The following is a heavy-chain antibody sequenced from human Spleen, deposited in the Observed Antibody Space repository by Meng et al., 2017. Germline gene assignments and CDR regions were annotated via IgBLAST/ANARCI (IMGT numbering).Heavy chain of an antibody. V-gene: IGHV3-23*01. CDR3: AKDTGRVAWYSGTNYMGY. CDR2: ISGSGGST. D-gene: IGHD1-26*01. Sequence: TCAASGFTFSSYAMSWVRQAPGKGLEWVSAISGSGGSTYYADSVKGRFTISRDNSKNRLYLEMHSLRAEDTAIYYCAKDTGRVAWYSGTNYMGYWGQGTLVTVSS. CDR1: GFTFSSYA. J-gene: IGHJ4*02.